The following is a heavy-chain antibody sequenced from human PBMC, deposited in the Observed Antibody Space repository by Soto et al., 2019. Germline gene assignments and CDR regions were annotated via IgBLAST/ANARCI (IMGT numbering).Heavy chain of an antibody. Sequence: ASVKVSCKASGYTFTSYYMHWVRQAPGQGLEWMGIINPSGGSTSYAQKFQGRVTMTRDTSTSTVYMELSSLRSEDTAVYYCAREDGVWGTTVTPYYYYYGMDVWGQGTTVTVSS. D-gene: IGHD4-17*01. CDR1: GYTFTSYY. J-gene: IGHJ6*02. CDR2: INPSGGST. V-gene: IGHV1-46*01. CDR3: AREDGVWGTTVTPYYYYYGMDV.